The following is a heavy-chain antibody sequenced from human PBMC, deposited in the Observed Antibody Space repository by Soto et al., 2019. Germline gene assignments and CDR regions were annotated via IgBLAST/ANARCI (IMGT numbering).Heavy chain of an antibody. Sequence: SETLSLTCTVSGGSISSYYWSWIRQPPGKGLEWIGSIYYSGSTYYNPSLKSRVTISVDTSKNQFSLKLSSVTAADTAVYYCARHGSGSYYTHYFDYWGQGTLVTVSS. CDR2: IYYSGST. CDR3: ARHGSGSYYTHYFDY. D-gene: IGHD3-10*01. V-gene: IGHV4-39*01. CDR1: GGSISSYY. J-gene: IGHJ4*02.